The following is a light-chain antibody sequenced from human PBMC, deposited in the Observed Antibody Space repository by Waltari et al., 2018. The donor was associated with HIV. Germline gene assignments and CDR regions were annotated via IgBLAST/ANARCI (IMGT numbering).Light chain of an antibody. CDR3: CSYAGSTTWL. J-gene: IGLJ3*02. V-gene: IGLV2-23*01. CDR1: SSDVGSYNL. Sequence: SALTQPASASGSPGQAITVSCTGSSSDVGSYNLVSWYQQHPGKAPKLMIYEDDKRPSGVSNRFSVSKSGNTASLTISGLQAEDEADYYCCSYAGSTTWLFGGGTKLTVL. CDR2: EDD.